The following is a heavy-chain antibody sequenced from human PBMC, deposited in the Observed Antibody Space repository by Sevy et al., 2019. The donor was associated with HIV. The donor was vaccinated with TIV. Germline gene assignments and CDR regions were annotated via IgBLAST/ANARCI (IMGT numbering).Heavy chain of an antibody. J-gene: IGHJ6*02. D-gene: IGHD3-3*01. CDR1: GGSISTNNL. CDR3: ARDLNDFWSGPLDV. CDR2: IHHSGST. Sequence: SETLSLTCAVSGGSISTNNLWSWVRQSPGEGLEWIGEIHHSGSTNYNPSLKSRVTMSVDKSKNQFSLKLTSVTAADTAVYYCARDLNDFWSGPLDVWGQGTTVTVSS. V-gene: IGHV4-4*02.